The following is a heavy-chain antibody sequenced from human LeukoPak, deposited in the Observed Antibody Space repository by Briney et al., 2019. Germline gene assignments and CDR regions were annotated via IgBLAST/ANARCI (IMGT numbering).Heavy chain of an antibody. CDR2: MNPNSGNT. CDR1: GYTFTNYD. CDR3: AKNYDFLTGYAN. Sequence: ASVXVSCKASGYTFTNYDINWVRQSTGQGLEWMGWMNPNSGNTGYAQKFQGRVTMTRNTSISTAYMELSSLRSEDTAVYYCAKNYDFLTGYANWGQGTLVTVSS. V-gene: IGHV1-8*01. D-gene: IGHD3-9*01. J-gene: IGHJ4*02.